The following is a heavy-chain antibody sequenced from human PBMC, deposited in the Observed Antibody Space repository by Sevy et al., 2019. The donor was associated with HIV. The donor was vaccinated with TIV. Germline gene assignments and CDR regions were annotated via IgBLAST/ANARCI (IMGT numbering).Heavy chain of an antibody. V-gene: IGHV3-48*03. Sequence: GGSLRLSCTASGFTFSSYDLNWVRQAPGKGPEVVSKISSSGSSIYYADSVKGRFTISRDNAKNSLNLQMNSLRAEDTAVYYCTRNGGAFDNGFDPWGQGTLVTVSS. CDR2: ISSSGSSI. J-gene: IGHJ5*02. D-gene: IGHD2-8*01. CDR1: GFTFSSYD. CDR3: TRNGGAFDNGFDP.